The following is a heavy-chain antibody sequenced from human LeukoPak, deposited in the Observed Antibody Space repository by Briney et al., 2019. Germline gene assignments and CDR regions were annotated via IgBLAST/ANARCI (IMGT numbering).Heavy chain of an antibody. CDR1: GGSISSYY. Sequence: SETLSLTCTVSGGSISSYYWSWIRQPPGKGLEWIGYIYYSGSTNYNPSLKSQVTISVDTSKNQFSLKLSSVTAADTAVYYCARTTSGSLGLFDYWGQGTLVTVSS. D-gene: IGHD1-26*01. CDR3: ARTTSGSLGLFDY. V-gene: IGHV4-59*01. CDR2: IYYSGST. J-gene: IGHJ4*02.